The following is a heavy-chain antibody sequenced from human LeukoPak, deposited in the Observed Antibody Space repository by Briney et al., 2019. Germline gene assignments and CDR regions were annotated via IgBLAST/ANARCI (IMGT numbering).Heavy chain of an antibody. CDR3: ARDLHCSGGSCFSRYYYYYGMDV. CDR1: GGTFSSYA. V-gene: IGHV1-69*04. J-gene: IGHJ6*02. Sequence: ASVKVSCKASGGTFSSYAISWVQQAPGQGLEWMGRIIPIFGIANYAQKFQGRVTITADKSTSTAYMELSSLRSEDTAVYYCARDLHCSGGSCFSRYYYYYGMDVWGQGTTVTVSS. D-gene: IGHD2-15*01. CDR2: IIPIFGIA.